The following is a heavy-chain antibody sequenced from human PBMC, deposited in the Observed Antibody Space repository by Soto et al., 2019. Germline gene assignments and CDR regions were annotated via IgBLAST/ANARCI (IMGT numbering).Heavy chain of an antibody. CDR3: AKDLGSGKPYYYYAMDV. D-gene: IGHD3-10*01. Sequence: QVQLVESGGGVVQPGRSLRLSCAASGFIFSKYGMHWVRQAPGKGLEWVAVISYDGSNKYYAESVKGRFIISRDKSENTLYLQMNSLRAEDTALYYCAKDLGSGKPYYYYAMDVWGQGPTATVSS. J-gene: IGHJ6*02. CDR2: ISYDGSNK. V-gene: IGHV3-30*18. CDR1: GFIFSKYG.